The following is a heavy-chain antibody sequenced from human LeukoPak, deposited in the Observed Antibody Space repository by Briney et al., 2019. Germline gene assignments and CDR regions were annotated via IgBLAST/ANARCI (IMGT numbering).Heavy chain of an antibody. D-gene: IGHD6-13*01. V-gene: IGHV3-30*18. Sequence: GGSLRLSCAASGFTFSSYGMHWVRQAPGKGLEWVAVISYDGSNKYYADSVKGRFTISRDNSKNTLYPQMNSLRAEDTAVYYCAKDQNRLWTAAYYFDYWGQGTLVTVSS. CDR3: AKDQNRLWTAAYYFDY. J-gene: IGHJ4*02. CDR2: ISYDGSNK. CDR1: GFTFSSYG.